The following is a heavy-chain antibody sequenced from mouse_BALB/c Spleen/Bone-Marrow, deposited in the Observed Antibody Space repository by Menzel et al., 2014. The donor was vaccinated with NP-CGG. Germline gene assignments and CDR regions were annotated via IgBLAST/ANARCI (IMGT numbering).Heavy chain of an antibody. CDR3: AMIPTGAWFAY. CDR2: IDPANGNT. CDR1: GFNIKDTY. Sequence: EVQLQQSGAELVKPGASVKLSCTASGFNIKDTYMHWVKRRPEQGLEWIGRIDPANGNTKYDPKFQGKATITADTSSNTAYLQLSSLTSEDTAAYYCAMIPTGAWFAYWGQGTLVTVSA. V-gene: IGHV14-3*02. D-gene: IGHD2-4*01. J-gene: IGHJ3*01.